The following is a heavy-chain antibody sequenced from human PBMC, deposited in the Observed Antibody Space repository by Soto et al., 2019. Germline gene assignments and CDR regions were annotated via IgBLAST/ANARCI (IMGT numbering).Heavy chain of an antibody. CDR1: GYSCITYW. CDR3: ARHIGSTRVRGVTYYYYMDV. D-gene: IGHD3-10*01. J-gene: IGHJ6*03. V-gene: IGHV5-51*01. Sequence: PGESLKNSCQGSGYSCITYWIGWVRQTPGKGLEWLGIIYPGDSNTIYSPSFQGQVTISADKSISTAYLQWSSLKASDTAMYYCARHIGSTRVRGVTYYYYMDVWGKGTTVTVSS. CDR2: IYPGDSNT.